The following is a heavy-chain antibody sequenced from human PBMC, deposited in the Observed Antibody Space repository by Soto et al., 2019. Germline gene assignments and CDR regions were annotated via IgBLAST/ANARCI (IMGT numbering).Heavy chain of an antibody. J-gene: IGHJ4*01. CDR2: IHYSGNTI. CDR3: ARDLAERALYC. D-gene: IGHD3-16*01. V-gene: IGHV3-48*01. Sequence: EVQLVESGGGLVQPGGSLRLSCDTSGFSFNTYSMNWVRQAPGKGLQWISYIHYSGNTIHYAESVEGRFTISRDTAKNSLYLQMSNLRAEDTALYYCARDLAERALYCWGPGTLVTVSS. CDR1: GFSFNTYS.